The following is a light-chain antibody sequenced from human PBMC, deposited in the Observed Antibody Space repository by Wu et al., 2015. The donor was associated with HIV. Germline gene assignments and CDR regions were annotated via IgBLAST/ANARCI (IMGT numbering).Light chain of an antibody. V-gene: IGKV3-20*01. J-gene: IGKJ2*01. CDR3: QQYGHTPLT. CDR1: QTVTDNY. Sequence: VVLTQFPDTLSLSPGERATLSCKASQTVTDNYLAWYLQRRGQPPRLLIYGTSNRATGISGRLSGSGSGTNFTLVITTVEREDFGVYYCQQYGHTPLTFGQGTQLE. CDR2: GTS.